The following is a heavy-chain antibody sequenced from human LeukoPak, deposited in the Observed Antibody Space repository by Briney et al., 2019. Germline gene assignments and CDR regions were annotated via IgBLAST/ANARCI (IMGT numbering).Heavy chain of an antibody. V-gene: IGHV1-8*01. CDR3: ARGTIYCSRTTCQDAFDI. D-gene: IGHD2-2*01. CDR2: MNPNSGGT. CDR1: GYPFSSYD. J-gene: IGHJ3*02. Sequence: GASAKVSCKASGYPFSSYDINWVRQATGQGPEWMGWMNPNSGGTGYAQKFQGRVTMTRDTSISTAYMDLSSLRSDDTAVYYCARGTIYCSRTTCQDAFDIWGQGTMVTVSS.